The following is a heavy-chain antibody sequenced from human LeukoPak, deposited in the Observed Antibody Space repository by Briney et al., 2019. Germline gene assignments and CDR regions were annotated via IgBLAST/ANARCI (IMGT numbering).Heavy chain of an antibody. J-gene: IGHJ3*02. CDR3: AKELLIVGESAFDI. Sequence: GGSLRLSCAASGFTFSSYAMSWVRQAPGKGLEWVSAISGSGDGTFYADSVKGRFTISRDNSRNTLYMQMNSLRAEDTAVYYCAKELLIVGESAFDIWGQGTMVTVSS. D-gene: IGHD1-26*01. V-gene: IGHV3-23*01. CDR1: GFTFSSYA. CDR2: ISGSGDGT.